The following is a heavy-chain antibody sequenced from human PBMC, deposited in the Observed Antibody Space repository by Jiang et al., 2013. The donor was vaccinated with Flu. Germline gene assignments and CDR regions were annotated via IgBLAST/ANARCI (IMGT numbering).Heavy chain of an antibody. CDR2: INPNSGGT. J-gene: IGHJ4*02. CDR3: ATSRDLMVYAPLDY. V-gene: IGHV1-2*04. D-gene: IGHD2-8*01. Sequence: QLVESGAEVKKPGASVKVSCKASGYTFTGYYMHWVRQAPGQGLEWMGWINPNSGGTNYAQKFQGWVTMTRDTSISTAYMELSRLRSDDTAVYYCATSRDLMVYAPLDYWGQGTLVTVSS. CDR1: GYTFTGYY.